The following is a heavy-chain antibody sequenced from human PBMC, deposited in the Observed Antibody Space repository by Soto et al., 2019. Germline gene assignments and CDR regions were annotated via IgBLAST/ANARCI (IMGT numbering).Heavy chain of an antibody. CDR1: GFTFSSYA. J-gene: IGHJ6*01. CDR2: ISYDGSNK. D-gene: IGHD6-13*01. V-gene: IGHV3-30-3*01. CDR3: ARDGIAAADEPTYYYYGMDV. Sequence: GGSLRLSCAASGFTFSSYAMHWVRQAPCKGLEWVAVISYDGSNKYYADSVKGRFTISRDNSKNTLYLQMNSLRAEDTAVYYCARDGIAAADEPTYYYYGMDVWGQGTTVTV.